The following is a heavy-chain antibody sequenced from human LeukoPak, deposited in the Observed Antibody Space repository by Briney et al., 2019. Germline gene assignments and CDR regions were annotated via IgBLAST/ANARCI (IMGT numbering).Heavy chain of an antibody. CDR1: GYSFTSYW. D-gene: IGHD3-9*01. V-gene: IGHV5-10-1*01. CDR2: IDPSDSYT. J-gene: IGHJ4*02. CDR3: ARLRYDILTGYQKDY. Sequence: GESLKIPCKGSGYSFTSYWISWVRQMPGKGLEWMGRIDPSDSYTNYSPSFQGHVTISADKSISTAYLQWSSLKASDTAMYYCARLRYDILTGYQKDYWGQGTLVTVSS.